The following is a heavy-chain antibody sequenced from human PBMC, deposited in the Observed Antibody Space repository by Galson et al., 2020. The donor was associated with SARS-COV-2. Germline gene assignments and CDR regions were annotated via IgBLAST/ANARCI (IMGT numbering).Heavy chain of an antibody. CDR2: ISGSGGYT. CDR3: ANEPRITIFGVVTRDGMDV. J-gene: IGHJ6*02. V-gene: IGHV3-23*01. Sequence: GESLKISCSASGLSFSNYGMSWVRQAPGKGLGWVSYISGSGGYTSSADSVQGRFTISRDNSKDILFLQMNSLGAEDTAVYFCANEPRITIFGVVTRDGMDVWGQGTTVTVSS. D-gene: IGHD3-3*01. CDR1: GLSFSNYG.